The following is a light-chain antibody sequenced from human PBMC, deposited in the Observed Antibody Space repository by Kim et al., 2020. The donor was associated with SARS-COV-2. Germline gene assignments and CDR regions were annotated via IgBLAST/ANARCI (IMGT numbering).Light chain of an antibody. CDR1: SSNVGNEG. CDR3: TAWDSRLSAWV. J-gene: IGLJ3*02. Sequence: QTAPLTCTGSSSNVGNEGAASVQQHQRHPPKLLSYMNNTRPSGISERLSASRSGNTASLTISGLQPEDEADYYCTAWDSRLSAWVFGGGTKVTVL. V-gene: IGLV10-54*01. CDR2: MNN.